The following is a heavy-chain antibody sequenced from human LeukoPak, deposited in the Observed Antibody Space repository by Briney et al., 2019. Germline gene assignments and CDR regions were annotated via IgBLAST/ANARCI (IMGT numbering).Heavy chain of an antibody. CDR2: ISPYKGNT. Sequence: ASVKVSCKASGYTFTNYGITWVRQAPGQGLEWMGWISPYKGNTNYAQKVQGRVTLTTDTSANTVYMELRSLRYEDTAVYYCARKRTDGYISYYFDYWGQGTLVTVSS. J-gene: IGHJ4*02. D-gene: IGHD5-24*01. CDR3: ARKRTDGYISYYFDY. CDR1: GYTFTNYG. V-gene: IGHV1-18*01.